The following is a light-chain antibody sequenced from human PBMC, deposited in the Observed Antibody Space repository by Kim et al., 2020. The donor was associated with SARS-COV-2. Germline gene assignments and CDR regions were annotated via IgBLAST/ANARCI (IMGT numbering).Light chain of an antibody. CDR3: QSYDSGLGGPV. J-gene: IGLJ1*01. CDR1: SSNIGANYE. Sequence: RVTITFTGSSSNIGANYEVHWYQQLPGTAPRLVIYANTNRPSGVPDRFSGSKSGTSASLAITGLLAADEADYYCQSYDSGLGGPVFGTGTKVTVL. CDR2: ANT. V-gene: IGLV1-40*01.